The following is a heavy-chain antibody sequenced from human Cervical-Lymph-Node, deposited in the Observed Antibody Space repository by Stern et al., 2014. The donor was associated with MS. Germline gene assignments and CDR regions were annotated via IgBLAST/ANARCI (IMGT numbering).Heavy chain of an antibody. CDR3: ARDLSRSEDYSGGCPNY. Sequence: QVQLVESGAEVKKPGASVKVSCTATGYTFTNYYMHWLRQAPGQGLEWMGITDPSGGGSTYAQKFQGRVTMTRDTSTSTVYMELSSLRSDDTAVYYCARDLSRSEDYSGGCPNYWGQGSLVTVSS. CDR2: TDPSGGGS. J-gene: IGHJ4*02. CDR1: GYTFTNYY. D-gene: IGHD2-15*01. V-gene: IGHV1-46*03.